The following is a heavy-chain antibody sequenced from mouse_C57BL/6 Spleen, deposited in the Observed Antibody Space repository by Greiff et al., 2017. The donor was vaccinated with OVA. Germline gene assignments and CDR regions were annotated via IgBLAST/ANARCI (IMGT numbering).Heavy chain of an antibody. V-gene: IGHV1-42*01. CDR2: INPSTGGT. CDR1: GYSFTGYY. Sequence: VQLQQSGPELVKPGASVKISCKASGYSFTGYYMNWVKQSPEKSLEWIGEINPSTGGTTYNQKFKAKATLTVDKSSSTAYMQLKSLTSEDSAVYYCAQRDDGYYALDYWGQGTTLTVSS. CDR3: AQRDDGYYALDY. J-gene: IGHJ2*01. D-gene: IGHD2-3*01.